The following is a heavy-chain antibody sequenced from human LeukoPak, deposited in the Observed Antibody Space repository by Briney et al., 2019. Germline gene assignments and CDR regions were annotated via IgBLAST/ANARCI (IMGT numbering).Heavy chain of an antibody. CDR1: GGSISSGSYY. J-gene: IGHJ5*02. D-gene: IGHD1-1*01. Sequence: SQTLSLTCTVSGGSISSGSYYWSWIRQPAGQGLEWIGRIYTSGSTNYNPSLKRRVTISVDSSKNQFSLKLSSVTAADTAVYYCARGTTATRGGFDPWGQGTLVTVSS. CDR3: ARGTTATRGGFDP. V-gene: IGHV4-61*02. CDR2: IYTSGST.